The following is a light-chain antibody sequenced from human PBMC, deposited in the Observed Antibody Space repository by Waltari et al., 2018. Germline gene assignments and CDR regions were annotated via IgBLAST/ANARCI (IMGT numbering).Light chain of an antibody. Sequence: TCRASQVISSLWAGYQLKPGKAPKLLIYKASSLESGVPSRFSGSGSGTEFTLTISSLQPDDFATYYCQQYNSYWTFGQGTKVEIK. CDR1: QVISSL. CDR3: QQYNSYWT. V-gene: IGKV1-5*03. J-gene: IGKJ1*01. CDR2: KAS.